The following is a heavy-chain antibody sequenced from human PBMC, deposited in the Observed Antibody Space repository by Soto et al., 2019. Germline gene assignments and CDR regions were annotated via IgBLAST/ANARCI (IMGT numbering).Heavy chain of an antibody. CDR2: IYPGDSDA. CDR3: ARRFCSGATCSYYFDY. J-gene: IGHJ4*02. CDR1: GYRITSYW. V-gene: IGHV5-51*01. D-gene: IGHD2-2*01. Sequence: GESLKISCKGSGYRITSYWIGWVRQVPGKGLEWMGIIYPGDSDARYGPSFQGQVTISVDKSVSTVYLQWSSLKASDTAMYYCARRFCSGATCSYYFDYWGQGTLVTVSS.